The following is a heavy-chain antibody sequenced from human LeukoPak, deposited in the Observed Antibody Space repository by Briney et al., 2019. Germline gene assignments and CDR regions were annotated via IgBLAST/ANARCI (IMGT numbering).Heavy chain of an antibody. CDR1: GMSLSDYY. D-gene: IGHD4-17*01. Sequence: SETLSLTCGVSGMSLSDYYWTWIRQSPGKGQEWIGEVSHDGDTNYNPSLKSRVSISVDTSNDQFSLKLSSVTAADTGVYYCARRALDYDDVAYFYARCSDVWGQGIKVTVS. CDR3: ARRALDYDDVAYFYARCSDV. CDR2: VSHDGDT. V-gene: IGHV4-34*01. J-gene: IGHJ6*02.